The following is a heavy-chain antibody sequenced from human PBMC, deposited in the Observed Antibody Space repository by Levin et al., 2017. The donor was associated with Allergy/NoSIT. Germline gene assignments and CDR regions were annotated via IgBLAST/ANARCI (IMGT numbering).Heavy chain of an antibody. V-gene: IGHV4-59*01. CDR2: MYHSGST. CDR3: ARVGGPIVPSAISFDI. D-gene: IGHD2-2*02. J-gene: IGHJ3*02. Sequence: SQTLSLTCTVFGGSISSSYWSWIRQPPGKGLEWIAYMYHSGSTNYNPSLKSRVTISVDTSKNQFSLKLKSVSAADTAVYYCARVGGPIVPSAISFDIWGQGTMVTVSS. CDR1: GGSISSSY.